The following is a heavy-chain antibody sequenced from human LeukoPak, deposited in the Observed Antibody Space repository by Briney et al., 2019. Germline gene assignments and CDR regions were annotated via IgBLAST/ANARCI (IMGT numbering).Heavy chain of an antibody. CDR1: GFTVSSNY. V-gene: IGHV3-53*01. CDR3: ARPRSGSYAQIAFAI. Sequence: PGGSLRLSCAASGFTVSSNYMGWVRQAPGKGLEWVSVIYSGGSTYYADSVKGRFTISRDNSKNTLYLQMNSLRAEDTAVYYCARPRSGSYAQIAFAIWGQGTMVTVSS. CDR2: IYSGGST. D-gene: IGHD1-26*01. J-gene: IGHJ3*02.